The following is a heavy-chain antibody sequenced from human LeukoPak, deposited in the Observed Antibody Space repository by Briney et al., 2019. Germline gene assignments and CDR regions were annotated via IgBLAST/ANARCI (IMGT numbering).Heavy chain of an antibody. CDR1: GFTFSSYA. CDR2: ISGSGGST. CDR3: AKSPIAVAGTCFDY. D-gene: IGHD6-19*01. Sequence: GGSLRLSCAASGFTFSSYAMSWVRRAPGKGLEWVSAISGSGGSTYYADSVKGRFTISRDNSKSTLCLQMNSLRAEDTAVYYCAKSPIAVAGTCFDYWGQGTLVTVSS. V-gene: IGHV3-23*01. J-gene: IGHJ4*02.